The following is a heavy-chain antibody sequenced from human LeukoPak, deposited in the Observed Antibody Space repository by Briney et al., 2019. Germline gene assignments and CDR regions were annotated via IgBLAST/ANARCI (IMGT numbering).Heavy chain of an antibody. D-gene: IGHD6-25*01. CDR3: ARDRPYSSDLHNWFDP. Sequence: SETLSLTCTVSGGSISNYYWSWIRQPAGKGLEWIGRIYTSGSTNYNPSLKSRVSMSVDTSKNQFSLRLNSVTAADTAVYYCARDRPYSSDLHNWFDPWGQGTLVTVSS. J-gene: IGHJ5*02. CDR2: IYTSGST. V-gene: IGHV4-4*07. CDR1: GGSISNYY.